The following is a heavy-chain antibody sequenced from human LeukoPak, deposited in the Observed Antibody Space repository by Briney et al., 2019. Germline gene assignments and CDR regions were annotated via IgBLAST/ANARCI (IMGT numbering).Heavy chain of an antibody. J-gene: IGHJ4*02. CDR2: ISYDGSDK. CDR1: GFTFSNYA. CDR3: KEVDY. V-gene: IGHV3-30*04. Sequence: TGRSLRLSCAAPGFTFSNYAMHWVRQAPGKGLEWVAAISYDGSDKYYADSVKGRFTISRDNSKNTLYLQMNSLRVEDAAVYYCKEVDYWGQGTLVTVSS.